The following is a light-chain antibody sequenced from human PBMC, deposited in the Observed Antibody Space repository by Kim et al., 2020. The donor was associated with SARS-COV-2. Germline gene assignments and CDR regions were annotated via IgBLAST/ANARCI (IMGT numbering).Light chain of an antibody. Sequence: DIQMNQSQSSLSASVGDRVTITCRPSQSITTYLNWYQQKPGKAPKILIYGASSLQSGVPSRFSGSGSWTLFTLTISSLEPEDFATYYCQQSYITPRTFYQGTKVDIK. CDR2: GAS. CDR3: QQSYITPRT. V-gene: IGKV1-39*01. J-gene: IGKJ1*01. CDR1: QSITTY.